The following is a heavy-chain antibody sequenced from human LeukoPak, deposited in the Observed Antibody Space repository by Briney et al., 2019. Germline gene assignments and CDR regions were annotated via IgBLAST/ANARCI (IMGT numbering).Heavy chain of an antibody. CDR3: ANAVAEANWFDP. Sequence: SETLSLTCAVYGGSFSGYYWSWIRQPPGKGLEWIGEINHSGSTNYNPSLKSRVTISVDTSKNQFSLKLSPVTAADTAVYYCANAVAEANWFDPWGQGTLVTVSS. V-gene: IGHV4-34*01. CDR1: GGSFSGYY. CDR2: INHSGST. D-gene: IGHD6-19*01. J-gene: IGHJ5*02.